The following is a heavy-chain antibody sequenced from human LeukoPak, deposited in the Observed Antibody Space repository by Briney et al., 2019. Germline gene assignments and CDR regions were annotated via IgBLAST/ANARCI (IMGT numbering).Heavy chain of an antibody. V-gene: IGHV3-9*01. CDR3: ARGMVRYYYGSGSNMDV. CDR2: ISWNSGSI. D-gene: IGHD3-10*01. CDR1: GFTFDDYA. J-gene: IGHJ6*03. Sequence: GGSLRLSCAASGFTFDDYAMHWVRQAPGKGLEWVSGISWNSGSIGYADSVKGRFTISRDNAKNSLYLQMNSLRAEDTAVYYCARGMVRYYYGSGSNMDVWGKGTTVTISS.